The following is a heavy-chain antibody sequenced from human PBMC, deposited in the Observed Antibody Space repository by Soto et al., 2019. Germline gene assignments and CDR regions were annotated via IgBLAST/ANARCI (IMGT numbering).Heavy chain of an antibody. CDR1: GFSISDYY. CDR2: ISSSGTTI. J-gene: IGHJ4*02. V-gene: IGHV3-11*01. CDR3: ARPYYYVSGSYGEPGGY. Sequence: QVQLVESGGGLVKPGGSLRLSCTVSGFSISDYYMSWIRQAPGKGLEWVSYISSSGTTIYYADSVKGRFTISRHSAKNALYVQMIGLRAEDTSVYYCARPYYYVSGSYGEPGGYWGQGTLVTVSS. D-gene: IGHD3-10*01.